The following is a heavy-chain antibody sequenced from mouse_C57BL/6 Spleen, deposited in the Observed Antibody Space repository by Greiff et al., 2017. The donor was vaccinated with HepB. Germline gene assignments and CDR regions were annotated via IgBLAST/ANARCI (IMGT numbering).Heavy chain of an antibody. CDR2: INPNNGGT. J-gene: IGHJ3*01. CDR1: GYTFTDYN. CDR3: AGDCYGGGAWFAY. Sequence: EVQLQQSGPELVKPGASVKMSCKASGYTFTDYNMHWVKQSHGKSLEWIGYINPNNGGTSYNQKFKGKATLTVYKSSSTAYMELRSLTSEDSAVYYCAGDCYGGGAWFAYWGQGTLVTVSA. D-gene: IGHD1-1*01. V-gene: IGHV1-22*01.